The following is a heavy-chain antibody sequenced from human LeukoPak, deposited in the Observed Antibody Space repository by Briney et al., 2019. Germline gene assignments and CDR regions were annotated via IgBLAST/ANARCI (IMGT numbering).Heavy chain of an antibody. D-gene: IGHD5-12*01. Sequence: SETLSLTCIVSGGSISSSSYYWGWIRQPPGKGLEWIGSIYYSGSTYYNPSLKSRVTISVDTSKNQFSLKLSSVTAADTAVYYCARVESGGDSGYDYYFDYWGQGTLVTVSS. CDR1: GGSISSSSYY. J-gene: IGHJ4*02. V-gene: IGHV4-39*07. CDR3: ARVESGGDSGYDYYFDY. CDR2: IYYSGST.